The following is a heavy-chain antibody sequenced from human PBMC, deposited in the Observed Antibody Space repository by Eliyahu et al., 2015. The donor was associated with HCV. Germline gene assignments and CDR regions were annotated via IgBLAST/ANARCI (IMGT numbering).Heavy chain of an antibody. CDR1: GYTLTELS. J-gene: IGHJ6*03. CDR3: ATAAPTLASRKYYYMDV. V-gene: IGHV1-24*01. D-gene: IGHD6-13*01. Sequence: CKVSGYTLTELSMHWVRQAPGKGLEWMGGFDPEDGETIYAQKFQGRVTMTEDTSTDTAYMEASRLRSGDTALYYCATAAPTLASRKYYYMDVWGKGTTVTVSS. CDR2: FDPEDGET.